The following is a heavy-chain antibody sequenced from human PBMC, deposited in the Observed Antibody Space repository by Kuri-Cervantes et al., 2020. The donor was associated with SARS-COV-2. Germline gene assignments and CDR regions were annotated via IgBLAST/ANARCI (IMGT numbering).Heavy chain of an antibody. V-gene: IGHV4-34*01. CDR2: INHSGST. CDR1: GGSFSGYY. J-gene: IGHJ4*02. Sequence: SETLSLTCAVYGGSFSGYYWGWIRQPPGKGLEWIGGINHSGSTNYNPSLKSRVTISVDTSKNQFSLKLSSVTAADTAVYYCARGMYYYDSSGYYYDLNFDDWGQGTLVTVSS. D-gene: IGHD3-22*01. CDR3: ARGMYYYDSSGYYYDLNFDD.